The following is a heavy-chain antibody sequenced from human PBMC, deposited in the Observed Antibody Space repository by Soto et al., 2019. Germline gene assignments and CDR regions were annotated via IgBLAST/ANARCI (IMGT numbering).Heavy chain of an antibody. CDR3: ARGDATKIVAITYYAMDV. D-gene: IGHD3-22*01. CDR1: GGSLSNYG. V-gene: IGHV1-69*12. Sequence: QVQLVQSGAEVKKPGSSVKVSCKASGGSLSNYGISWVRQAPGQGLEWMGAIIPVFGTPNYAQKFQDRVTITADESTTTVYMEVRSLTSEDTAVYYCARGDATKIVAITYYAMDVWCQGTTVTVSS. CDR2: IIPVFGTP. J-gene: IGHJ6*02.